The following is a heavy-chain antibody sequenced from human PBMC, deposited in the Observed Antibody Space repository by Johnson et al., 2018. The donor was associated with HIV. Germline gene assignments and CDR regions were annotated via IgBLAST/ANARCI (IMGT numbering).Heavy chain of an antibody. CDR2: IRYDGSNK. CDR1: GFTFSSYG. CDR3: AGGARGDLEWFLSGHAFDI. Sequence: QVQLVESGGGVVQPGGSLRLSCAASGFTFSSYGMHWVRQAPGKGLEWVAFIRYDGSNKYYADSVKGRFTISRDNSKNTLYLQMNSLRAEDTAVYYCAGGARGDLEWFLSGHAFDIWGQGIMVTVSS. V-gene: IGHV3-30*02. J-gene: IGHJ3*02. D-gene: IGHD3-3*01.